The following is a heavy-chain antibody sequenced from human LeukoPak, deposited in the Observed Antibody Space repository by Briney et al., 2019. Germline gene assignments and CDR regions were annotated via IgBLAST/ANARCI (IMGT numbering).Heavy chain of an antibody. CDR1: GGSFSGYY. J-gene: IGHJ3*02. CDR3: ATTVPAAKGDAFDI. D-gene: IGHD2-2*01. V-gene: IGHV4-34*01. CDR2: INHSGST. Sequence: SETLSLTCAVYGGSFSGYYWSWIRQPPGKGLEWIGEINHSGSTNYNPSLKSRVTISVDTSKNQFSLKLSSVTAADTAVYYCATTVPAAKGDAFDIWGQGTMVTVSS.